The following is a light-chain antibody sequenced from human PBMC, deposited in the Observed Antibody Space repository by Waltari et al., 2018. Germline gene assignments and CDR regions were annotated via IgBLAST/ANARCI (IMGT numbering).Light chain of an antibody. J-gene: IGLJ3*02. CDR3: SSYGGSNNWV. CDR2: EVS. CDR1: SGDVGGYNP. Sequence: QSALTQPPSASGSPGQSVTISCTGTSGDVGGYNPVSWYQQRQGKVPKLMISEVSKRPSGVPDRFSGSKSGNTASLTVSGLQAEDEAQYYCSSYGGSNNWVFGGGTKLTVL. V-gene: IGLV2-8*01.